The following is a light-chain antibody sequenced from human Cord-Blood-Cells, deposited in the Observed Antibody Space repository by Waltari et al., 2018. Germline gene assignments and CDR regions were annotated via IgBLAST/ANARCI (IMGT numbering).Light chain of an antibody. CDR2: DAS. CDR3: QQYNSYSPYT. Sequence: DNQMTQSPSTLSASVRDRVTLTCRASQSISSWLAWYQQKPGKAPKLLIYDASSLESGVPSRFSGSGSGTEFTLTISSLQPDDFATYYCQQYNSYSPYTFGQGTKLEIK. V-gene: IGKV1-5*01. J-gene: IGKJ2*01. CDR1: QSISSW.